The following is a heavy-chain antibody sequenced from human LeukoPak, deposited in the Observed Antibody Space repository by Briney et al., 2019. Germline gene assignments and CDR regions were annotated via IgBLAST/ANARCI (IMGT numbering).Heavy chain of an antibody. CDR3: ARRAGAYSHPYDY. CDR1: GFTVSSNS. D-gene: IGHD4/OR15-4a*01. CDR2: IYSDNT. J-gene: IGHJ4*02. Sequence: GGSLRLSCAASGFTVSSNSMSWVRQAPGEGLEWVSFIYSDNTHYSDSVKGRFTISRDNSKNTLYLQMNSLRAEDPAVYYCARRAGAYSHPYDYWGQGTLVTVSS. V-gene: IGHV3-53*01.